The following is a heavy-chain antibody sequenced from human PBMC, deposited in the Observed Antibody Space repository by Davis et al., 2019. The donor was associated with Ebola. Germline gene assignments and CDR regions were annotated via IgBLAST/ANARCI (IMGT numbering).Heavy chain of an antibody. V-gene: IGHV3-53*01. CDR1: GFSVSSIY. Sequence: GESLKISCAASGFSVSSIYMSWVRQAPGKGLEWVSIIYSGDITYYADSVKGRFTTSRDKAKNTLFLQMNSLRAEDTAVYYCAKDSSSSSLAALLDYWGQGTLVTVSS. J-gene: IGHJ4*02. CDR3: AKDSSSSSLAALLDY. D-gene: IGHD6-6*01. CDR2: IYSGDIT.